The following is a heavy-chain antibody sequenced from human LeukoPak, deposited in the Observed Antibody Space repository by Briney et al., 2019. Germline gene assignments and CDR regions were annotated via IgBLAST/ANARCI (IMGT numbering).Heavy chain of an antibody. V-gene: IGHV2-70*04. J-gene: IGHJ6*03. CDR3: ARIGFSYYMDV. Sequence: SGPTLVNPTHTLTLTCTFSGFSLSTSGMRVSWIRQPPGKALEWLARIDWDDDKFYSTSLKTRLTISKDTSKNQVVLTMTNMDPVDTATYYCARIGFSYYMDVWGKGTTVTVSS. CDR2: IDWDDDK. CDR1: GFSLSTSGMR.